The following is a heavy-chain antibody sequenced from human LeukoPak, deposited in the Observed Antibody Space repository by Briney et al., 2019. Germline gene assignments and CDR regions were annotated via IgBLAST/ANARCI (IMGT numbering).Heavy chain of an antibody. V-gene: IGHV1-18*01. CDR1: GYTFTSYG. CDR2: ISSKNADT. J-gene: IGHJ4*02. Sequence: ASVKVSCKASGYTFTSYGISWVRQAPGQGLAWMGWISSKNADTYYVEKFQGRVTMSTDTFTSTAYMELRSLRSDDTAVYYCAVEGKWGQGTLVTVSS. CDR3: AVEGK. D-gene: IGHD3-3*01.